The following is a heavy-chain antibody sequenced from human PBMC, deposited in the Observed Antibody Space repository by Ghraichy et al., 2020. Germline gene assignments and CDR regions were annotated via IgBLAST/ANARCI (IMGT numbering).Heavy chain of an antibody. V-gene: IGHV3-64*01. CDR2: ISSNGGNT. CDR3: AKNRGCGGDCYSTYYYYYYMDV. D-gene: IGHD2-21*01. J-gene: IGHJ6*03. Sequence: NVSTISSNGGNTYYANSVSGRFTISRDNSKNTLYLQMGSLRADDMAVYYCAKNRGCGGDCYSTYYYYYYMDVWG.